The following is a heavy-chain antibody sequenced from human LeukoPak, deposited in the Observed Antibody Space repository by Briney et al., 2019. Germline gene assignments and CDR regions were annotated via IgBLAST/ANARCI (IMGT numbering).Heavy chain of an antibody. J-gene: IGHJ4*02. V-gene: IGHV3-7*03. CDR1: GFIFSDFW. Sequence: GGSLRLSCATAGFIFSDFWMTWVRQAPGKGLEWVANIKQDGSLTFYMGSAKGRFTISRDNAKSSLYLQMNSLRVGDTAIYYCATGYNLDYWGQGTLVTVSS. D-gene: IGHD5-18*01. CDR3: ATGYNLDY. CDR2: IKQDGSLT.